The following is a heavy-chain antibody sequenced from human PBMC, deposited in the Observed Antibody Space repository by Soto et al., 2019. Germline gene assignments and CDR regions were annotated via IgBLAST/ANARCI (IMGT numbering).Heavy chain of an antibody. J-gene: IGHJ5*02. D-gene: IGHD3-22*01. CDR2: VIPLFGAA. CDR1: GGTFSNYG. V-gene: IGHV1-69*13. CDR3: AREQHDPYDASGYYFNWFDP. Sequence: SVKVSCKASGGTFSNYGINWVRQAPGQGLEWMGGVIPLFGAANYAQKFQGRVTITADASTSMVYMQLSSLRSEDTAVYYCAREQHDPYDASGYYFNWFDPWGQGTLVTVS.